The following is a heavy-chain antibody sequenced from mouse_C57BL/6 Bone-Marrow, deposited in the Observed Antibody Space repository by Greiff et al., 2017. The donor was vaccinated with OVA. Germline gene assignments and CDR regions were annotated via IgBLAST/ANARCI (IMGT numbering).Heavy chain of an antibody. J-gene: IGHJ4*01. Sequence: EVTVVESGGGLVKPGGSLKLSCAASGFTFSDYGMHWVRQAPEKGLEWVAYISSGSSTIYYADTVKGRFTISRDNAKNTLFLQMTSLRSEDTAMYYGARQGYYGLYAMDYWGQGTSVTVSS. V-gene: IGHV5-17*01. D-gene: IGHD1-1*01. CDR1: GFTFSDYG. CDR3: ARQGYYGLYAMDY. CDR2: ISSGSSTI.